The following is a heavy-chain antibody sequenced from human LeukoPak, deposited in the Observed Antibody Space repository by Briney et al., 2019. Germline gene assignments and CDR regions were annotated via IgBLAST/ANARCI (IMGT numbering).Heavy chain of an antibody. Sequence: PSETLSLTCAVSGYSISSGYYWGWIRQPPRKGLEWIGRIYHSGSTYYNPSLKSRVTISVDTSKNQFSLKLSSVTAADTAVYYCARHSYYYGSGILDYWGQGTLVTVSS. CDR3: ARHSYYYGSGILDY. V-gene: IGHV4-38-2*01. J-gene: IGHJ4*02. CDR2: IYHSGST. CDR1: GYSISSGYY. D-gene: IGHD3-10*01.